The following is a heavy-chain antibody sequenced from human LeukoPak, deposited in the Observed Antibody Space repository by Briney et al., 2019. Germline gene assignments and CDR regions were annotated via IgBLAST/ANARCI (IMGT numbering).Heavy chain of an antibody. Sequence: GGSLRLSCAASGFTFSIYAMTWVRQAPGKGLECVSSNSGSGGSTFYADSVKGRFTISKSNSKNTVYLQMNSLRAEDTAVYYCAKVLRGLAYYGDYSDWGQGTLVTVSS. CDR1: GFTFSIYA. D-gene: IGHD4-17*01. CDR3: AKVLRGLAYYGDYSD. V-gene: IGHV3-23*01. J-gene: IGHJ4*02. CDR2: NSGSGGST.